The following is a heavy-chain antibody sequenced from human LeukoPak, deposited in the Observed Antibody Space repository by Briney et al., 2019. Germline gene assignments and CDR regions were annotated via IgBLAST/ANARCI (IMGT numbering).Heavy chain of an antibody. Sequence: PGGSLRLSCTASGFTFSSYSMSWVRQGPGTGLGWVSAISGSGDTTFYAESVKGRFTISRDNSKKTLYLQVNSLRAEDTAVYFCAKELTTERTPGVDSWGQGTLVTVSS. J-gene: IGHJ4*02. V-gene: IGHV3-23*01. CDR2: ISGSGDTT. CDR1: GFTFSSYS. D-gene: IGHD4-17*01. CDR3: AKELTTERTPGVDS.